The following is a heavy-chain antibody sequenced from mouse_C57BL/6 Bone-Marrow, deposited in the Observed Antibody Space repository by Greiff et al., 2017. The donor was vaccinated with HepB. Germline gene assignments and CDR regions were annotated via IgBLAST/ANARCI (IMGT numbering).Heavy chain of an antibody. CDR2: INPSSGYT. J-gene: IGHJ3*01. CDR1: GYTFTSYW. CDR3: ARSVYYSNHWFAY. D-gene: IGHD2-5*01. V-gene: IGHV1-7*01. Sequence: QVHVKQSGAELAKPGASVKLSCKASGYTFTSYWMHWVKQRPGQGLEWIGYINPSSGYTKYNQKFKDKATLTADKSSSTAYMQLSSLTYEDSAVYYCARSVYYSNHWFAYCGQGTLVTVSA.